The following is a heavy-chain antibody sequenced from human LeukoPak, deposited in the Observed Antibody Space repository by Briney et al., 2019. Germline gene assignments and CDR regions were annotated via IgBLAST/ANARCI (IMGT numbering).Heavy chain of an antibody. Sequence: GGSLRLSCAASGFTFSGYAMSWVRQAPGKGLEWVSAISGSGGSTYYADSVKGRFTISRDNSKNTLYLQMNSLRAEDTAVYYCAKDRGPYSSGWYGHNWFDPSSQGTLVTVSS. CDR3: AKDRGPYSSGWYGHNWFDP. CDR1: GFTFSGYA. J-gene: IGHJ5*02. V-gene: IGHV3-23*01. D-gene: IGHD6-19*01. CDR2: ISGSGGST.